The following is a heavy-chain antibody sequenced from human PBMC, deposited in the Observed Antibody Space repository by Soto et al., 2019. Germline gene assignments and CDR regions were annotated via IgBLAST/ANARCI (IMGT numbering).Heavy chain of an antibody. V-gene: IGHV1-8*01. CDR1: GYTFTSYD. CDR3: ARGPGGGAYYDFWSGPPDV. Sequence: ASVTVSCKASGYTFTSYDINWVRQATGQGLEWMGWMNPNSGNTGYAQKFQGRVTMTRNTSISTAYMELSSLRSEDTAVYYCARGPGGGAYYDFWSGPPDVWGKGTTVTVSS. D-gene: IGHD3-3*01. CDR2: MNPNSGNT. J-gene: IGHJ6*04.